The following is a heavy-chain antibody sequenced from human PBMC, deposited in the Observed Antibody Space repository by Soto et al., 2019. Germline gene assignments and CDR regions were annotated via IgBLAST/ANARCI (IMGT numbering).Heavy chain of an antibody. D-gene: IGHD3-22*01. CDR3: ARAYYYDSSSYSPGGY. J-gene: IGHJ4*02. V-gene: IGHV3-7*04. CDR2: IKQDGSQK. Sequence: PGGSLRLSCAASGLTFSGYWMSWVRQAPGKGLEWVANIKQDGSQKYYVDSVKGRFTISRDNAKNSLYLQMNSLRVEDTSVSSCARAYYYDSSSYSPGGYRGKRPLGSVSS. CDR1: GLTFSGYW.